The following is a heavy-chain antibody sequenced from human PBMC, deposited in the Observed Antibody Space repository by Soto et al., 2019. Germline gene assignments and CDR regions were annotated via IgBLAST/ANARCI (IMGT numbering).Heavy chain of an antibody. CDR2: IYYSGST. J-gene: IGHJ5*02. CDR3: ARQWEYYYGSWSYYRGNWFDP. Sequence: PSETLSLTCTVSGGSISSYYWSWIRQPPGKGLEWIGYIYYSGSTNYNPSLKSRVTISVDTSKNQFSLKLSSVTAADTAVYYCARQWEYYYGSWSYYRGNWFDPWGQGTLVTVSS. D-gene: IGHD3-10*01. CDR1: GGSISSYY. V-gene: IGHV4-59*08.